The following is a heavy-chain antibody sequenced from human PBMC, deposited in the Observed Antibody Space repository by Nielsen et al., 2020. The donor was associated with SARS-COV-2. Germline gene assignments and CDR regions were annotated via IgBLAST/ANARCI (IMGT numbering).Heavy chain of an antibody. CDR1: VFPFSSYV. CDR3: AKHEGED. J-gene: IGHJ4*02. D-gene: IGHD3-10*01. CDR2: ISESGGAT. V-gene: IGHV3-23*01. Sequence: GESLKISCVASVFPFSSYVMNWVRQAPGKGLEWVSAISESGGATYYTDSVKGRFTISRDNSRNTLYLEMNSLRADDTAVYYCAKHEGEDWGQGTLVTVSS.